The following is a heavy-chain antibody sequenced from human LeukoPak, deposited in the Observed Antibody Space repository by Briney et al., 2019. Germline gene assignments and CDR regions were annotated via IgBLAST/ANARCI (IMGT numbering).Heavy chain of an antibody. CDR1: GLIFSSYA. CDR2: ISGSGGST. D-gene: IGHD2-21*02. V-gene: IGHV3-23*01. J-gene: IGHJ4*02. CDR3: AKAQYCGGDCSGPYYFDY. Sequence: PGGSLRLSCAASGLIFSSYAMSWVRQAPGKGLEWVSAISGSGGSTYYADSVKGRFTISRDNSKNTLYLQMNSLRAEDTAVYYCAKAQYCGGDCSGPYYFDYWGQGTLVTVSS.